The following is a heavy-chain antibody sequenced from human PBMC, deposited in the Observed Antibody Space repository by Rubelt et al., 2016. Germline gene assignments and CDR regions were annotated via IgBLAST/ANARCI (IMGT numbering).Heavy chain of an antibody. CDR2: IWYDGSNK. D-gene: IGHD4-11*01. Sequence: GFTFSSYGMHWVRQAPGKGLEWVAVIWYDGSNKYYADSVKGRFTISRANSKNTLYLQLNSLRAEDTAVYYCAKDIRTTSPYYYIDVWGKGTTVTVSS. CDR1: GFTFSSYG. J-gene: IGHJ6*03. V-gene: IGHV3-33*06. CDR3: AKDIRTTSPYYYIDV.